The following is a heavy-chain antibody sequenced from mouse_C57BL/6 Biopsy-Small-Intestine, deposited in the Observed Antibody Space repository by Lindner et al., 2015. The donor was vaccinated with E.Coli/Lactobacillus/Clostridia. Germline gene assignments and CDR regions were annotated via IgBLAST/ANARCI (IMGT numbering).Heavy chain of an antibody. CDR2: ISGYSGKT. CDR3: ARDAEGSGNYYNPTWIDT. J-gene: IGHJ4*01. D-gene: IGHD1-1*01. CDR1: GYTFISYG. Sequence: SVKVSCKASGYTFISYGISWVRQAPGQGLEWVGWISGYSGKTNYVEKFQDRVTMTRDTSTSTAYMELRSLRSDDTAVYFCARDAEGSGNYYNPTWIDTWGQGTLVSVSS. V-gene: IGHV1S26*01.